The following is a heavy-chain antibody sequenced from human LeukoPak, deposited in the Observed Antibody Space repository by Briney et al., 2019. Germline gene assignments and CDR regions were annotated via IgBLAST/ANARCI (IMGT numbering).Heavy chain of an antibody. CDR3: TAGHAILGSTCSAD. CDR1: GFTFSRHS. Sequence: GGSPGVLCAASGFTFSRHSIHWVRQAPGKGLDWVSSISGGSFYIYYADSVKGRFTVSRDDAKNSVYLQMNSLRDEDTAIYYCTAGHAILGSTCSADWGQGTLLTVSS. CDR2: ISGGSFYI. J-gene: IGHJ4*02. V-gene: IGHV3-21*01. D-gene: IGHD2-2*01.